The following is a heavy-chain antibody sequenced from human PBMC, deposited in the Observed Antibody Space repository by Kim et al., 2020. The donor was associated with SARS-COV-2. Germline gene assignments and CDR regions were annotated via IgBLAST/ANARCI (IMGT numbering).Heavy chain of an antibody. Sequence: SVKVSCRASGGTFTSFAISWVRQAPGKGLEWMGRIFPQLNITHHAQRFQGRVTIIADKSTTAAYMELSSLTSEDTAVYFCAREWGYFETSGYYSYFYGVDVWGQGTTVTV. CDR1: GGTFTSFA. J-gene: IGHJ6*02. CDR2: IFPQLNIT. D-gene: IGHD3-9*01. V-gene: IGHV1-69*04. CDR3: AREWGYFETSGYYSYFYGVDV.